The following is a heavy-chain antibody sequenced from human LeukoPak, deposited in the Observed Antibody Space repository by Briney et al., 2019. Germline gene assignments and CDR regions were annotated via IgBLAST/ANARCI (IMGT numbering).Heavy chain of an antibody. CDR2: MNPNSGNT. CDR3: ARLKPTHNYGSGSSTFDH. V-gene: IGHV1-8*01. D-gene: IGHD3-10*01. CDR1: GYTFTSYD. J-gene: IGHJ4*02. Sequence: ASVKVSCKASGYTFTSYDINWVRQATGQGLEWMGWMNPNSGNTGYAQKFQGRVTMTRNTSISTAYMELSSLRSEDTAVYYCARLKPTHNYGSGSSTFDHWGQGTLVTVSS.